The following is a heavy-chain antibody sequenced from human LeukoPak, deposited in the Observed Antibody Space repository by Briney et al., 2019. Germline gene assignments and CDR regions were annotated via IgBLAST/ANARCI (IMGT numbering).Heavy chain of an antibody. CDR2: INWNSGSI. D-gene: IGHD2-15*01. V-gene: IGHV3-9*01. CDR3: AKGGSRGLGGRLDY. J-gene: IGHJ4*02. CDR1: GFTFDDYA. Sequence: GGSLRLPCAASGFTFDDYAMHWVRQAPGKGLEWVSGINWNSGSIDYADSVKGRFTISRDNAKNSLYVRMNSLRAEDTALYYCAKGGSRGLGGRLDYWGQGTLVTVSS.